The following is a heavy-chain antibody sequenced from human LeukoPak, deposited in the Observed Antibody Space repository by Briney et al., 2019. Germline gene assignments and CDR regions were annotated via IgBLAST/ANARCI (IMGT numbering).Heavy chain of an antibody. CDR3: ARREHWMVGDDY. CDR1: GYSFTSYG. CDR2: INAYNGNT. J-gene: IGHJ4*02. V-gene: IGHV1-18*01. Sequence: ASVKVSCKASGYSFTSYGISWVRQPPGQGLEWMGLINAYNGNTNYAQKLQGRATMTTDTSTSTAYMELRSLRSDGTAVYYCARREHWMVGDDYWGQGTLVTVSS. D-gene: IGHD3-16*01.